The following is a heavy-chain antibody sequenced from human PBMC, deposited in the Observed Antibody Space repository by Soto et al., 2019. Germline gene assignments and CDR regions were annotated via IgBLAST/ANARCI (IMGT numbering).Heavy chain of an antibody. D-gene: IGHD3-3*01. CDR3: AKDDSVARDGWRATSSRDYFWSGYYMFDY. CDR1: GFTFSSYA. CDR2: ISGSGGST. Sequence: GGSLRLSCAASGFTFSSYAMSWVRQAPGKGLEWVSAISGSGGSTYYADSVKGRFTISRDNSKNTLYLQMNSLRAEDTAVYYCAKDDSVARDGWRATSSRDYFWSGYYMFDYWGQGTLVTVSS. V-gene: IGHV3-23*01. J-gene: IGHJ4*02.